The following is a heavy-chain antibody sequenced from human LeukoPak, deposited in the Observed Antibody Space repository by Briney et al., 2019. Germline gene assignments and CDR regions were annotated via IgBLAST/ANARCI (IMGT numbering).Heavy chain of an antibody. J-gene: IGHJ4*02. CDR3: ARHDYYDSSGYRD. D-gene: IGHD3-22*01. V-gene: IGHV1-69*05. CDR2: IIPIFGTT. CDR1: GGTFSSYA. Sequence: SVKVSCKASGGTFSSYAISWVRQAPGQGLEWMGRIIPIFGTTNYAQKFLGRVTITTDESTSTAYMELSSLRSEDTAVYYCARHDYYDSSGYRDWGQGTLVTVSS.